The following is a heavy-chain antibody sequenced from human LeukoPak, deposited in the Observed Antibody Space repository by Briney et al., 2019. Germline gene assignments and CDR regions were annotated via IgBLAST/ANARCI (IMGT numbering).Heavy chain of an antibody. CDR1: GFTLTIAW. D-gene: IGHD3-3*01. CDR3: AAVGEWLSNAFIT. Sequence: GGSLRLSCAAPGFTLTIAWMSWDRQAPGKGLEWDGRIQSRGDGETRDYAAPVKDRFIISRDDSKNTLYLQMDSLRTEDTAIYYCAAVGEWLSNAFITWGQGTLVTVSA. CDR2: IQSRGDGETR. V-gene: IGHV3-15*01. J-gene: IGHJ3*02.